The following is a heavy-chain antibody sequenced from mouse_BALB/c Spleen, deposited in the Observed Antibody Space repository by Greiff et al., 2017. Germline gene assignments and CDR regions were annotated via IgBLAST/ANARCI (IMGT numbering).Heavy chain of an antibody. CDR2: INPYNDGT. CDR3: ARDDGETYFDV. Sequence: EVQGVESGPELVKPGASVKMSCKASGYTFTSYVMHWVKQKPGQGLEWIGYINPYNDGTKYNEKFKGKATLTSDKSSSTAYMELSSLTSEDSAVYYCARDDGETYFDVWGAGTTVTVSS. J-gene: IGHJ1*01. V-gene: IGHV1-14*01. D-gene: IGHD2-12*01. CDR1: GYTFTSYV.